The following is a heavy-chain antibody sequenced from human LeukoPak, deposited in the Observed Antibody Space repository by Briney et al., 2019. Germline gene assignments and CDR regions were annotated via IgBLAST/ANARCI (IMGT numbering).Heavy chain of an antibody. CDR3: AKADQATRGVPFDP. V-gene: IGHV3-23*01. D-gene: IGHD3-10*01. CDR1: GFTFSSYA. Sequence: QSGGSLRLSCAASGFTFSSYAMSWVRQAPGKGLEWVSAISESGGSTYYADSVRGRFTISRDNSKNTLYLQMNSLRAEDTAIYYCAKADQATRGVPFDPWGQGTLVTVSS. CDR2: ISESGGST. J-gene: IGHJ5*02.